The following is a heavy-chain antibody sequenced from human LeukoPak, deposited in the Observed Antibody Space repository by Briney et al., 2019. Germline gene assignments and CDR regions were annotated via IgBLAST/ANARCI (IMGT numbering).Heavy chain of an antibody. J-gene: IGHJ5*02. CDR3: AREGGDPRWLDP. CDR1: GGSISSYY. V-gene: IGHV4-4*07. Sequence: PSETLSLTCTVSGGSISSYYWTWIRQSAGKGLEWIGRINTSGSTNYNPSLRSRVTMSVNTSKNQFSLNLTSVTAADTAVYSCAREGGDPRWLDPWGQGALVTVSS. D-gene: IGHD6-25*01. CDR2: INTSGST.